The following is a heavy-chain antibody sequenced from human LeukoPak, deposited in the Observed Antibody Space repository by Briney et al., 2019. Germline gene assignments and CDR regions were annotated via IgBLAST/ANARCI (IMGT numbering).Heavy chain of an antibody. CDR2: INTSGST. CDR1: VHSLTSGSYY. Sequence: PSEPLSLTCTVSVHSLTSGSYYWNWIRQPAGTGLEWIGRINTSGSTNYNPSLKSRATISVDTSKNQFSLKLSSVTAADTAVYYCARDHSGYFPAFDYWGQGALVTVSS. J-gene: IGHJ4*02. D-gene: IGHD3-22*01. CDR3: ARDHSGYFPAFDY. V-gene: IGHV4-61*02.